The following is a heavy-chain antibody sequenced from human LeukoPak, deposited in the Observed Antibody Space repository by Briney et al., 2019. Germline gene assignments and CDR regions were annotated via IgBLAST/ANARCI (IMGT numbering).Heavy chain of an antibody. V-gene: IGHV1-8*03. CDR3: ARGRSIVVVPAAMIGPGNNWFDP. D-gene: IGHD2-2*01. CDR1: GYTFTSYD. CDR2: MSPNSGNT. J-gene: IGHJ5*02. Sequence: ASVKVSCKASGYTFTSYDINWVRQATGQGLEWMGWMSPNSGNTGYAQKFQGRVTITRNTSISTAYMELSSLRSEDTAVYYCARGRSIVVVPAAMIGPGNNWFDPWGQGTLVTVSS.